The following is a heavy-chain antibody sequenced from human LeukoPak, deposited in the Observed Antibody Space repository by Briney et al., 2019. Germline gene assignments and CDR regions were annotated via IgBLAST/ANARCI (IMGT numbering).Heavy chain of an antibody. Sequence: PGGSLRLSCAASGFTFSSYSMNWVRQAPGKGLEWVSSITSSSYIYYADSVKGRFTIPRDNAKNSLYLQMNSLRAEDTAVYYCAREMLAAVAAQSWGQGTLVTVSS. V-gene: IGHV3-21*01. CDR1: GFTFSSYS. D-gene: IGHD6-19*01. CDR2: ITSSSYI. J-gene: IGHJ5*02. CDR3: AREMLAAVAAQS.